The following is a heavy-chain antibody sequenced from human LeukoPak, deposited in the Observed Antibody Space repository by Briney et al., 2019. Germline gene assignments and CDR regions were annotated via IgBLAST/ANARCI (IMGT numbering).Heavy chain of an antibody. CDR2: ISAYNGNT. Sequence: ASVKVSCKASGYTFTSYGISWVRQAPGQGLEWMGWISAYNGNTNYAQKLQGRVTMTTDTSTSTAYMELRSLRSDDTAVYYCARGVVVPAAPYYYYYMGVWGKGTTVTVSS. D-gene: IGHD2-2*01. J-gene: IGHJ6*03. V-gene: IGHV1-18*01. CDR1: GYTFTSYG. CDR3: ARGVVVPAAPYYYYYMGV.